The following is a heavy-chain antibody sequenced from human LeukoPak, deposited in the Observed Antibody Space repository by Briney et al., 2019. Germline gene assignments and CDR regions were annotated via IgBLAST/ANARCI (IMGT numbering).Heavy chain of an antibody. CDR1: GFTLRSYW. V-gene: IGHV3-74*01. CDR2: INSDGRDT. Sequence: GGSLRLSCAASGFTLRSYWIHWVRQVPGKGLVWVSRINSDGRDTIYADFVKGRFTISGDNAKNTVYMQMKSLRAEDTALYYCARDRGFSGIHYMDVWGKGTTVTISS. CDR3: ARDRGFSGIHYMDV. J-gene: IGHJ6*03. D-gene: IGHD1-14*01.